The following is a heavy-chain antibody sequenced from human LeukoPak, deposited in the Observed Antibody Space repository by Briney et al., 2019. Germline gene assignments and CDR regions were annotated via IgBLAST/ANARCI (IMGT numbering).Heavy chain of an antibody. CDR2: VNPNSGDT. V-gene: IGHV1-2*02. Sequence: ASVKVSCKASGYTFTGYYMHWVRQAPGQGLEWMGWVNPNSGDTNYAQKFQGRVTMTRDTSISTGYMELRSLRSDDTAVYYCARGARGFDYWGQGTLVTVSS. D-gene: IGHD3-10*01. CDR3: ARGARGFDY. CDR1: GYTFTGYY. J-gene: IGHJ4*02.